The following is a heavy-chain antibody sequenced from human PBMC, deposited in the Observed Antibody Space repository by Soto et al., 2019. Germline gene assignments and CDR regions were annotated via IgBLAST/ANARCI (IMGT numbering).Heavy chain of an antibody. V-gene: IGHV4-34*01. D-gene: IGHD3-22*01. CDR3: ARGHPRVGWLGP. Sequence: PXGSLRLTCAVSGLTFNGYCRSWVRQPPGKGLEWIGEINHSGSTNYNPSLKSRVTISVDTAKNQFTLKLSSVTAADTAVYYCARGHPRVGWLGPWGQGTRVTVSS. CDR2: INHSGST. J-gene: IGHJ5*02. CDR1: GLTFNGYC.